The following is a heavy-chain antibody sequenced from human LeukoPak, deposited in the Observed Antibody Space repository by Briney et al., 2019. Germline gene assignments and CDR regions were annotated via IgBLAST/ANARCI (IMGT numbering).Heavy chain of an antibody. Sequence: SQTLSLTCTVSGGSISNHYCNWIRQSPGKELEWIGYVHYSRGTNYNPSLKSRVTISLDTSKNQFFLQLSSVTAADTAVYHCASGQGWLTDHWGRGTLVAVSS. CDR3: ASGQGWLTDH. D-gene: IGHD5-12*01. V-gene: IGHV4-59*11. J-gene: IGHJ5*02. CDR1: GGSISNHY. CDR2: VHYSRGT.